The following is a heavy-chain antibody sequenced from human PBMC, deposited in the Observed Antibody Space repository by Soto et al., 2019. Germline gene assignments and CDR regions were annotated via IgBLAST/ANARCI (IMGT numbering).Heavy chain of an antibody. CDR3: ASDSYGSLGLDY. CDR1: GGSISSGGYS. D-gene: IGHD5-18*01. J-gene: IGHJ4*02. CDR2: IYYSGST. Sequence: PSETLSLTCAVSGGSISSGGYSCNWIRQPPGKGLEWIGYIYYSGSTYYNPSLKSRVTISVDTSKNQFSLKLSSVTAADTAVYYCASDSYGSLGLDYWGQGTLVTVSS. V-gene: IGHV4-31*11.